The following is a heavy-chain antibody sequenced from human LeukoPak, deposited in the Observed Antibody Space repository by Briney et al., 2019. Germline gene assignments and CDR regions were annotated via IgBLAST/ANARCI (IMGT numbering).Heavy chain of an antibody. D-gene: IGHD6-25*01. CDR3: ARDGPPIHSSGWVYMDV. J-gene: IGHJ6*03. Sequence: QPGGSLRLSCAASGFTFSSYAMHWVRQAPGKGLEWVAVISYDGSNKYYADSVKGRFTISRDNAKNSLYLQMNSLRAEDTAVYYCARDGPPIHSSGWVYMDVGGKGTRATISS. CDR2: ISYDGSNK. CDR1: GFTFSSYA. V-gene: IGHV3-30*04.